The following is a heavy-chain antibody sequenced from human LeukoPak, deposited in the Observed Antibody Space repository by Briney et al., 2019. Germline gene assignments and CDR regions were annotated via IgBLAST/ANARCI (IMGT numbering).Heavy chain of an antibody. CDR1: GGTFSSYA. V-gene: IGHV1-69*05. CDR3: ARRPADIAAHLYYFDY. J-gene: IGHJ4*02. D-gene: IGHD6-13*01. CDR2: IIPIFGTA. Sequence: SVKVSCKASGGTFSSYAISWVRQAPGQGLEWMGGIIPIFGTANYAQKFQGRVTITTDESTSTAYMELSSLRSEDTAVYYCARRPADIAAHLYYFDYWGQGTLVTVSS.